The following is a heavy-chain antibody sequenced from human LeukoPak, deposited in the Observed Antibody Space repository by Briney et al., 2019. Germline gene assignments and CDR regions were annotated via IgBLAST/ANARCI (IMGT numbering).Heavy chain of an antibody. CDR2: IYYSGST. J-gene: IGHJ3*02. Sequence: PETLSLTCTVSGGSISSYYWSWLRQPPGKGLEWIGYIYYSGSTNYNPSLKSRVTISVDTSKNQFSLKLSSVTAADTAVYYRARALFPGGTFDIWGQGTMVTVSS. CDR3: ARALFPGGTFDI. CDR1: GGSISSYY. V-gene: IGHV4-59*01. D-gene: IGHD2-15*01.